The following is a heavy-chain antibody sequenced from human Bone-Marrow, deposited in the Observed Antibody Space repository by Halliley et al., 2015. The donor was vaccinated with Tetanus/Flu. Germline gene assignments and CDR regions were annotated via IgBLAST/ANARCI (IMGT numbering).Heavy chain of an antibody. V-gene: IGHV4-61*07. CDR3: ARRRYFYYGLDV. J-gene: IGHJ6*02. D-gene: IGHD2-21*01. CDR2: VYYSGSA. Sequence: EWIGYVYYSGSASSNPSLKSRVTISIDTPKKQFSLKLSSVTAADTAVYYCARRRYFYYGLDVWGQGTTVTVSS.